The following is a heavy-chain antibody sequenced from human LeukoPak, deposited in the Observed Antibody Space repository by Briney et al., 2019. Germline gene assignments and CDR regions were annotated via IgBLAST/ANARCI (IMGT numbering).Heavy chain of an antibody. CDR1: GFTFSSYG. CDR2: ISYDGSNK. Sequence: GGSLRLSCAASGFTFSSYGMHWVRQAPGKGLEWVAVISYDGSNKYYADSVKGRFTISRDNSKNTLYLQMNSLRAEDTAVYYCAKDNYDSSGGFDPWGQGTLVTVSS. D-gene: IGHD3-22*01. V-gene: IGHV3-30*18. CDR3: AKDNYDSSGGFDP. J-gene: IGHJ5*02.